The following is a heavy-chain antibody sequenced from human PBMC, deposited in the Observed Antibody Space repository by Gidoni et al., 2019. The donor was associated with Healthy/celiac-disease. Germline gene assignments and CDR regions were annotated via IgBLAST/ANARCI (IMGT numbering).Heavy chain of an antibody. V-gene: IGHV4-30-4*01. D-gene: IGHD3-10*01. CDR3: AMVRGVTDY. Sequence: LEWIGYIYYSGSTYYNPSLKSRVTISVDTSKNQFSLKLSSVTAADTAVYYCAMVRGVTDYWGQGTLVTVSS. J-gene: IGHJ4*02. CDR2: IYYSGST.